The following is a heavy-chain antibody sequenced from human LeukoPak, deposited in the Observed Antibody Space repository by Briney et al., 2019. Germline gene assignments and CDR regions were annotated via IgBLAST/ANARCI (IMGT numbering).Heavy chain of an antibody. CDR1: GFTFKSYA. J-gene: IGHJ4*02. CDR3: AKDSVIQGYSAFDY. Sequence: GGSLRLSCSASGFTFKSYAMHWVRQAPGKGLEWVPVTSFDGKNTLYADSVKGRFTISRDNSQNTLSLQMNSLRTEDTAMYYCAKDSVIQGYSAFDYWGQGTLVTVSS. CDR2: TSFDGKNT. V-gene: IGHV3-30*18. D-gene: IGHD3-22*01.